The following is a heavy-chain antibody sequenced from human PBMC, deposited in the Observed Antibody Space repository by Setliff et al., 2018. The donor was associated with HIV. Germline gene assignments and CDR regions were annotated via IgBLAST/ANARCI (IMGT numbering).Heavy chain of an antibody. CDR1: GGTLSSYA. D-gene: IGHD6-19*01. J-gene: IGHJ4*02. CDR3: ARDEGSGWPFDY. CDR2: SIPISGTA. Sequence: SVKVSCKASGGTLSSYAISWVRQAPGQGRDWMGRSIPISGTANNSQKFQCRVTITADKSTRTAYMQLSSLRSEDTAVYYCARDEGSGWPFDYWGQGTMVTVSS. V-gene: IGHV1-69*06.